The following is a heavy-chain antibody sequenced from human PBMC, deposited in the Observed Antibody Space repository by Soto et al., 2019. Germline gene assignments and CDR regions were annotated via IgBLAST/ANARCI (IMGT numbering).Heavy chain of an antibody. CDR2: TYYRSKWYN. Sequence: PSQTLSLTCAISGDSVSSSSVTWNWIRQSPSRGLEWLGRTYYRSKWYNDYAESVKSRITINPDTSKNHISLHLNSVTPVDTAVYYCVRLIGNSWLDFWGQGTLVTVSS. CDR3: VRLIGNSWLDF. D-gene: IGHD1-26*01. J-gene: IGHJ5*01. CDR1: GDSVSSSSVT. V-gene: IGHV6-1*01.